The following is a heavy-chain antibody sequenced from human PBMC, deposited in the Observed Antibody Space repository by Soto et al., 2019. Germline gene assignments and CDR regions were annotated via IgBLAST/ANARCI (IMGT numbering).Heavy chain of an antibody. CDR3: ARDKDRLQLGGNCYYILYV. Sequence: QVQLVQSGAEVKKPGSSVKVSCKASGGTFSTSAISWVRQAPGQGLEWVGGIMPVFPTPDYAQNFQGRVTITADESTTTAYLELTSLRTDDTAMYYCARDKDRLQLGGNCYYILYVWGQGTAITVSS. CDR1: GGTFSTSA. CDR2: IMPVFPTP. V-gene: IGHV1-69*12. J-gene: IGHJ6*02. D-gene: IGHD1-1*01.